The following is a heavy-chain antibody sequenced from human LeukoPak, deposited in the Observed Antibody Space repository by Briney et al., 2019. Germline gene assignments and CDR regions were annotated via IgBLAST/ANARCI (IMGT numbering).Heavy chain of an antibody. D-gene: IGHD3-10*01. CDR1: GFTFSRPV. J-gene: IGHJ4*02. CDR3: AIGGSGSYYSFDC. Sequence: GGSLRLSCAASGFTFSRPVIHWIRQAPGKGLEWVSTIGSGGGTYHADSVKGRFTISRDIAKNSFYLQMDSLRAEDMAVYYCAIGGSGSYYSFDCWGQGTLVTVSA. V-gene: IGHV3/OR16-10*01. CDR2: IGSGGGT.